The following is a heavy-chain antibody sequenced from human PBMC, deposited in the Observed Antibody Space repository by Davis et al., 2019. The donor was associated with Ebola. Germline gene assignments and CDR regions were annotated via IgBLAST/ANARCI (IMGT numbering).Heavy chain of an antibody. V-gene: IGHV4-4*02. Sequence: PSETLSLTCAVSGGSISSSNWWSWVRQPPGKGLEWIGEIYHSGSTNYNPSLKSRVTISVDKSKNQFSLKLSSVTAADTAVYYCARVDHSSGYYFDYWGQGTLVTVSS. CDR2: IYHSGST. D-gene: IGHD3-22*01. J-gene: IGHJ4*02. CDR3: ARVDHSSGYYFDY. CDR1: GGSISSSNW.